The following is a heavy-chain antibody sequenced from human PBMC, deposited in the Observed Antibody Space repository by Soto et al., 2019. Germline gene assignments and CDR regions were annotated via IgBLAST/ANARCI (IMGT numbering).Heavy chain of an antibody. J-gene: IGHJ4*02. V-gene: IGHV3-23*01. CDR1: GFTFSSYA. CDR3: ARGGSSWTYFDY. CDR2: ISGSGDST. Sequence: GGSLRLSCAASGFTFSSYAMSWVRQAPGKGLEWVSGISGSGDSTHYADSVKGRFTISRDDSKNTVYLQMNSLGVEDTAVYYCARGGSSWTYFDYWGQGTLVTVSS. D-gene: IGHD6-13*01.